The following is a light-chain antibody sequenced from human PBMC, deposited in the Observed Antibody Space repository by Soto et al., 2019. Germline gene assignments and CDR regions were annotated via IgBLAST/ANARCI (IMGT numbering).Light chain of an antibody. V-gene: IGLV2-23*02. CDR3: CSYAGSSTSWV. Sequence: QSALTQPASVSGSPGQSLTISCTGTSSDLGSYNLVSWYQQHPGKAPKLMIYEVNKRPSGVSNRFSASKSGNTASPTISGLQAEDEADYYCCSYAGSSTSWVFGGGTKLTVL. J-gene: IGLJ3*02. CDR1: SSDLGSYNL. CDR2: EVN.